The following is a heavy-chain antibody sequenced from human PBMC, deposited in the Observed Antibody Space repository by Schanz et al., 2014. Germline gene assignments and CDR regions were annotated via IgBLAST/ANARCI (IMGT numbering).Heavy chain of an antibody. J-gene: IGHJ4*02. CDR2: ISYDGSHK. Sequence: QVQLVESGGGVVQPGRSLRLSCAASGFTFSSYAMHWVRQAPGKGLEWVAVISYDGSHKDYADSVKGRFTISRDNAKNTLYLQMNSLRAEDTAVYYCARDKGGYYPFDYWGQGTLVTVSS. CDR1: GFTFSSYA. V-gene: IGHV3-30*04. CDR3: ARDKGGYYPFDY. D-gene: IGHD3-3*01.